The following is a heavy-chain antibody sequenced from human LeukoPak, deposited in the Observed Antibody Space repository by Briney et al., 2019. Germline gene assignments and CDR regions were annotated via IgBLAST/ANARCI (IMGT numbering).Heavy chain of an antibody. CDR2: ISSGSSTI. CDR3: ARDDGCSGGSCPGY. J-gene: IGHJ4*02. V-gene: IGHV3-48*02. CDR1: GFTFNSYS. D-gene: IGHD2-15*01. Sequence: GGSLRLSCAASGFTFNSYSMNWVRQAPGKGLEWVSYISSGSSTIYYADSVKGRFTISRDNAKNSLYLQMNSLRDEDMAVYYCARDDGCSGGSCPGYWGQGTLVTVSS.